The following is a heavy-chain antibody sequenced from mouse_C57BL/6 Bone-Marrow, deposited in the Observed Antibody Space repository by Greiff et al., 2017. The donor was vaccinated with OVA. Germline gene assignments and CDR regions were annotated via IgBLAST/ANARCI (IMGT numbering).Heavy chain of an antibody. J-gene: IGHJ3*01. V-gene: IGHV5-12*01. Sequence: EVQRVESGGGLVQPGGSLKLSCAASGFTFSDYYMYWVRQTPEKRLEWVAYISNGGGSTYYPDTVKGRFTISRDNAKNTLYLQMSRLKSEDTAMYYCARHRGSYYYGSSPFAYWGQGTLVTVSA. CDR3: ARHRGSYYYGSSPFAY. D-gene: IGHD1-1*01. CDR1: GFTFSDYY. CDR2: ISNGGGST.